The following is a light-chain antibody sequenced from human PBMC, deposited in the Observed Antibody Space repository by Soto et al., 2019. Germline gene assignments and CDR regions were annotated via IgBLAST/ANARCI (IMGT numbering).Light chain of an antibody. V-gene: IGKV1-39*01. CDR2: AAS. CDR1: QSISSY. J-gene: IGKJ2*01. CDR3: QQSFSTPYT. Sequence: DIQMTQSPSSLSASVGDRVTITCRASQSISSYLIWYQQKSGKAPKLLIYAASSLQSGVPSRFSGSGSGTDFTLTISSLQPEDFAAYYCQQSFSTPYTFGQGTKLDIK.